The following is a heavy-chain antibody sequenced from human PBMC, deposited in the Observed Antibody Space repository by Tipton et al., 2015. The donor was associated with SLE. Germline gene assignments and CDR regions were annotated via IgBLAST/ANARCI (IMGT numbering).Heavy chain of an antibody. CDR2: IYHSVST. Sequence: TLSLTCTVSDYSISSGYYWGWIRQPPGKGLEWIGSIYHSVSTYYNPSLKSRVTISVDTSKNQFSLKLSSVTAADTAVYYCARDYNDSGGYWGQGTLVTVSS. V-gene: IGHV4-38-2*02. J-gene: IGHJ4*02. CDR1: DYSISSGYY. D-gene: IGHD1-1*01. CDR3: ARDYNDSGGY.